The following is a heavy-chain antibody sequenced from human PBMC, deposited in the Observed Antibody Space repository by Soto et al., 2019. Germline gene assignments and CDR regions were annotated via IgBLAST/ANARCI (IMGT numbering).Heavy chain of an antibody. Sequence: GGSLRLSCAVSGFTFSIYAMSWVRQAPGKGLEWVSVISGGGGSTFYADSVKGRLTISRDNPKNTLHLQMNSLRAEDTAVYYCAKDYGSGSLTRFEYWGQGALVTVSS. J-gene: IGHJ4*02. CDR1: GFTFSIYA. CDR2: ISGGGGST. V-gene: IGHV3-23*01. CDR3: AKDYGSGSLTRFEY. D-gene: IGHD3-10*01.